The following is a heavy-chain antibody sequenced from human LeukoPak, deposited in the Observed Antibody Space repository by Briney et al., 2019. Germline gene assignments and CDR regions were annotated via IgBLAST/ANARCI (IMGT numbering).Heavy chain of an antibody. CDR3: AKDGGRFPVAVAGPTPKLYFDY. J-gene: IGHJ4*02. CDR1: GFTFSSYW. CDR2: INQDGSEK. Sequence: PGGSLRLSCAASGFTFSSYWITWVRQAPGKGLEWVANINQDGSEKCYVDSVKGRFTISRDNSKNTLYLQMNSLRAEDTAVYYCAKDGGRFPVAVAGPTPKLYFDYWGQGTLVTVSS. D-gene: IGHD6-13*01. V-gene: IGHV3-7*03.